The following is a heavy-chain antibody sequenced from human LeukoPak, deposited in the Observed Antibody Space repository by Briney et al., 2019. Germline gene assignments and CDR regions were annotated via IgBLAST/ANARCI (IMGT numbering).Heavy chain of an antibody. D-gene: IGHD6-13*01. CDR3: AKRVAAAGFSYYYYYMDV. CDR1: GFTFSSYA. Sequence: PGGSLRLSCAASGFTFSSYAMSWVRQAPGKGLEWASAISGSGGSTYYADSVKGRFTISRDNSKNTLYLQMNSLRAEDTAVYYCAKRVAAAGFSYYYYYMDVWGKGTTVTVSS. CDR2: ISGSGGST. V-gene: IGHV3-23*01. J-gene: IGHJ6*03.